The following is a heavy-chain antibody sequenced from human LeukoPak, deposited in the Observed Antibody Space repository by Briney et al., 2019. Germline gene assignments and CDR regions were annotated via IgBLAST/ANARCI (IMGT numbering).Heavy chain of an antibody. CDR3: ARLNCSSTSCYLGAFDI. V-gene: IGHV3-21*01. J-gene: IGHJ3*02. CDR1: GFTFSSYS. CDR2: ISSSSSYI. Sequence: GGSLRLSCAASGFTFSSYSMNWVRQAPGKGLEWVSSISSSSSYIYFADSVKGRFTISRDNAKNSLYLQMNSLRAEDTAVYYCARLNCSSTSCYLGAFDIWGQGTMVTVSS. D-gene: IGHD2-2*01.